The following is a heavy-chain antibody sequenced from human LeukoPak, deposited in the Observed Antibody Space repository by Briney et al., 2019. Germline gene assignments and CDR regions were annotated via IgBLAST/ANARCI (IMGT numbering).Heavy chain of an antibody. Sequence: AIIPPIAGRTPYPQTFQGRVAMTRHTSTSRVYMEVSRLRSEDTAVYYCARTYSSSDEFDYWGQGTLVTVSS. CDR3: ARTYSSSDEFDY. J-gene: IGHJ4*02. CDR2: IPPIAGRT. D-gene: IGHD6-13*01. V-gene: IGHV1-46*01.